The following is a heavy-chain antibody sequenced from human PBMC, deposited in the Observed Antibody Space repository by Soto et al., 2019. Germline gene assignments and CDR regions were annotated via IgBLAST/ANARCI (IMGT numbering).Heavy chain of an antibody. Sequence: QVQLLESGGGLVKPGGSQRLSCVTSGFTFSDYYMGWVRQAPGKGLELVSYISSTTNYIYYADSMKGRFTVSRDNAKNSVYLEMNSLSAEDTALYYCARESEDLTSNFDYWGQGTLVTVSS. CDR2: ISSTTNYI. V-gene: IGHV3-11*06. J-gene: IGHJ4*02. CDR1: GFTFSDYY. CDR3: ARESEDLTSNFDY.